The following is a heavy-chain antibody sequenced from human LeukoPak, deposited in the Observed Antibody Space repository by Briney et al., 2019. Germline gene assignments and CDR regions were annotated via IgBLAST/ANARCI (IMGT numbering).Heavy chain of an antibody. CDR2: ISSSSSYI. D-gene: IGHD6-13*01. J-gene: IGHJ4*02. V-gene: IGHV3-21*04. Sequence: PGGSLRLSCAASGFTFSTFAMIWVRQAPGKGLEWVSSISSSSSYIYYADSVKGRFTISRDNAKNSLYLQMNSLRAEDTAVYYCARDGSYSSSWYFDYWGQGTLVTVSS. CDR1: GFTFSTFA. CDR3: ARDGSYSSSWYFDY.